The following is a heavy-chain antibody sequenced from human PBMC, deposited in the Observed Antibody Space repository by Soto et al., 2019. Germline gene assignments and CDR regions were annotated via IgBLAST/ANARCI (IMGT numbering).Heavy chain of an antibody. D-gene: IGHD2-2*01. CDR2: IIPIFGTA. Sequence: GASVKVSCKASGGTFSSYAISWVRQAPGQGLEWMGGIIPIFGTANYAQKFQGRVTITADESTSTAYMELSSLRSEDTAVYYCASGVRRVVPAARIPVGYYYYGMDVWGQGTTVTVSS. J-gene: IGHJ6*02. CDR1: GGTFSSYA. CDR3: ASGVRRVVPAARIPVGYYYYGMDV. V-gene: IGHV1-69*13.